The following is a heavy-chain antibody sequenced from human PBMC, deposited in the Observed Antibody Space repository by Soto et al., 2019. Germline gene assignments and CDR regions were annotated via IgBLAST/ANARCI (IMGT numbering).Heavy chain of an antibody. CDR1: GGSFSGYY. D-gene: IGHD2-2*01. J-gene: IGHJ6*03. Sequence: PSETLSLTCAVYGGSFSGYYWSWIRQPPGKGLEWIGEINHSGSTNYNPSLKSRVTISVDTPKNQFSLKLSSVTAADTAVYYCARASGDVVVPAAIANTENYYYYYMDVWGKGTTVTVSS. CDR2: INHSGST. CDR3: ARASGDVVVPAAIANTENYYYYYMDV. V-gene: IGHV4-34*01.